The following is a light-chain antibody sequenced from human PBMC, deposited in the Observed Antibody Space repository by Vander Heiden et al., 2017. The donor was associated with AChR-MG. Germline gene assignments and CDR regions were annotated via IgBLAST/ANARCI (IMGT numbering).Light chain of an antibody. J-gene: IGLJ3*02. V-gene: IGLV1-44*01. CDR2: SNN. CDR1: SSNLGSNT. Sequence: QSVLTQPPSASGNTGQRVSISCSGRSSNLGSNTGNWDQHLPGTAPNLLIFSNNQRPSGVPDRFSGSKSGTSASLAISGLQSEEEADYYCAAWDDSLNGWWVFGGGTKLTVL. CDR3: AAWDDSLNGWWV.